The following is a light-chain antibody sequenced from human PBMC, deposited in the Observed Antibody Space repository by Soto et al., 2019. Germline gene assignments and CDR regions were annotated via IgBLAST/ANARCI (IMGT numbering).Light chain of an antibody. Sequence: EIVMTQSPTTLSVSPGERATLSFRAGQSVSTNLAWYQQKPGQVPSLLIYGASTRASGIPARFSGSGSGTEFTLTIGSLQSEDFAVYYCQQYSSSPSFGQGTRLEIK. CDR1: QSVSTN. J-gene: IGKJ5*01. CDR3: QQYSSSPS. CDR2: GAS. V-gene: IGKV3-15*01.